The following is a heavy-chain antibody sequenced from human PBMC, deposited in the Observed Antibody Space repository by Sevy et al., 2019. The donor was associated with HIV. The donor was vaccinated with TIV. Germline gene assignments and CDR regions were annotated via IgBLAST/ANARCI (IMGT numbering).Heavy chain of an antibody. D-gene: IGHD6-19*01. CDR3: ARSTQVAGRSNWFDP. Sequence: ASVKVPCKASGYTFTSYGISWVRQAPGQGLEWMGWISTYNTVRNSAQKFHDRVTMTIDTSTSTAYMELRSLRSDDTAVYYCARSTQVAGRSNWFDPWGQGTLVTVSS. CDR2: ISTYNTVR. V-gene: IGHV1-18*01. J-gene: IGHJ5*02. CDR1: GYTFTSYG.